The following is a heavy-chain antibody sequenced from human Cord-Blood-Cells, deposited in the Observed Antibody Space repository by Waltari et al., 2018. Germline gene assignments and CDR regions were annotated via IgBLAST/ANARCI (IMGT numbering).Heavy chain of an antibody. CDR1: GFTFSSYA. CDR3: AKTPDDFWSGYYFDY. CDR2: ISGSGGST. J-gene: IGHJ4*02. D-gene: IGHD3-3*01. V-gene: IGHV3-23*01. Sequence: EVQLLESGGGLVQPGGSLRLSCAASGFTFSSYAMSWVRQAPGKGLEWVPAISGSGGSTNDADPGKGRFTISRDNSKNTLYLQMNSLRAEDTAVYYCAKTPDDFWSGYYFDYWGQGTLVTVSS.